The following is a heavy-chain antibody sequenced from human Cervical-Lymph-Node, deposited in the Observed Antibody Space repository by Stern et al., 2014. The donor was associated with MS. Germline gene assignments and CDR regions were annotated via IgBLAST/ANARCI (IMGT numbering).Heavy chain of an antibody. J-gene: IGHJ4*02. CDR2: ISGSGDSA. D-gene: IGHD2-21*01. Sequence: VQLVQSGGGLVQPGGSLRLSCAASGVYFSNYAMSWVRQAPGKGLECVSTISGSGDSAYYAESVKGRFTISRDNSKNTLYLQRNSLRAEDTAVYYCAKRGGRDVVVIASSIDYWGQGTLVAVSS. CDR3: AKRGGRDVVVIASSIDY. CDR1: GVYFSNYA. V-gene: IGHV3-23*04.